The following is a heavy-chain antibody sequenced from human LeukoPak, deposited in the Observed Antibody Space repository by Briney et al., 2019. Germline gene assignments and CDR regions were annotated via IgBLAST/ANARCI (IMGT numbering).Heavy chain of an antibody. CDR2: MNPNSGNT. CDR3: ARDRGRYYGSGSYYDAFDI. J-gene: IGHJ3*02. CDR1: GYTFTSYD. Sequence: ASVKVSCKASGYTFTSYDINWVRQATGQGLEWMGWMNPNSGNTGYAQKFQGRVTITRNTSISTAYMELSSLRSEDTAVYYCARDRGRYYGSGSYYDAFDIWGQGTMVTVSS. V-gene: IGHV1-8*03. D-gene: IGHD3-10*01.